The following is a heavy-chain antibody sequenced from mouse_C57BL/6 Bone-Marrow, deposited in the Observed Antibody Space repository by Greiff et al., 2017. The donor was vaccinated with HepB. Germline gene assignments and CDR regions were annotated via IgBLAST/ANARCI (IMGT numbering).Heavy chain of an antibody. D-gene: IGHD1-1*01. Sequence: QVHVKQSGPELVKPGASVKISCKASGYAFSSSWMNWVKQRPGKGLEWIGRIYPGDGDTNYNGKFKGKATLTADKSSSTAYMQLSSLTSEDSAVYFCARGSYYGSSAWFAYWGQGTLVTVSA. CDR2: IYPGDGDT. CDR3: ARGSYYGSSAWFAY. CDR1: GYAFSSSW. J-gene: IGHJ3*01. V-gene: IGHV1-82*01.